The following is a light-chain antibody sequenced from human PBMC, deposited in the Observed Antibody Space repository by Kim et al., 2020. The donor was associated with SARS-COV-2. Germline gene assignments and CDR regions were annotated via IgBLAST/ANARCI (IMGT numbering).Light chain of an antibody. V-gene: IGKV3-15*01. Sequence: VSPGERATLSCRASESIGSKLAWYQQKPGQAPRLLIYDAFTRATNIPVRFSGSGSGTEFTLTISSLQSEDFAVYYCQQYNNWPGTFGQGAKVEIK. CDR2: DAF. CDR3: QQYNNWPGT. J-gene: IGKJ1*01. CDR1: ESIGSK.